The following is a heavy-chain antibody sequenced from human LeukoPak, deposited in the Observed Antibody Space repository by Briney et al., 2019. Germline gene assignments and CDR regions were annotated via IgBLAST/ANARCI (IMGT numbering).Heavy chain of an antibody. CDR3: ARGLDSSGWYYY. Sequence: VSVKVSCKASGYTFTSYEMHWVRQAPGQGLEWMGWVNAGNGNTKYSQNFQGRVTITRDTSASTAYMELSSLRSEDTAVYYCARGLDSSGWYYYWGQGTLVTVSS. CDR1: GYTFTSYE. V-gene: IGHV1-3*01. J-gene: IGHJ4*02. D-gene: IGHD6-13*01. CDR2: VNAGNGNT.